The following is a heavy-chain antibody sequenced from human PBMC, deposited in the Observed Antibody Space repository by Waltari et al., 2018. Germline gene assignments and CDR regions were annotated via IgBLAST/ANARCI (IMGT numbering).Heavy chain of an antibody. V-gene: IGHV3-9*01. CDR2: ISWNSGSI. CDR3: AKEQRDAYYFDY. Sequence: EVQLVESGGGLVQPGRSLRLSCAASGFPFDDYAMHWVRQAPGKGLEWVSGISWNSGSIGYADSVKGRFTISRDNAKNSLYLQMNSLRAEDTALYYCAKEQRDAYYFDYWGQGTLVTVSS. CDR1: GFPFDDYA. J-gene: IGHJ4*02.